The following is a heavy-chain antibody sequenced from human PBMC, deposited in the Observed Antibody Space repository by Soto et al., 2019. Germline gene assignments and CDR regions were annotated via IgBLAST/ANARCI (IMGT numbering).Heavy chain of an antibody. CDR3: ARDGGGSLTFYYYYGMDV. J-gene: IGHJ6*02. CDR1: GFTVSSNY. D-gene: IGHD2-15*01. Sequence: EVQLVESGGGLVQPGGSLRLSCAASGFTVSSNYMSWVRQAPGKGLEWVSVIYSGGSTYYADSVKGRFTISRDNSRNTLYLQMNRLRAEDTAVYYCARDGGGSLTFYYYYGMDVWGQGTTVTVSS. CDR2: IYSGGST. V-gene: IGHV3-66*01.